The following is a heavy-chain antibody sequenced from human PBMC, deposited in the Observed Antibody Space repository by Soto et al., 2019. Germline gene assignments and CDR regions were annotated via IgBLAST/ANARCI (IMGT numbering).Heavy chain of an antibody. J-gene: IGHJ4*02. CDR3: ARDGVQLQAIYFDY. CDR1: AGTFSTYG. D-gene: IGHD6-6*01. CDR2: IIPIFGTA. V-gene: IGHV1-69*13. Sequence: SAVKVSCQASAGTFSTYGISWVRQAPGQALEWMGGIIPIFGTANYAQKFQGRVTITADESTSTAYMELSSLRSEDTAVYYCARDGVQLQAIYFDYWGQGTLVTVSS.